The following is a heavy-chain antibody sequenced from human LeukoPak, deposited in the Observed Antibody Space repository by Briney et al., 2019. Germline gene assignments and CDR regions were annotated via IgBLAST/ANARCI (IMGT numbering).Heavy chain of an antibody. J-gene: IGHJ4*02. CDR2: INPNSGGT. CDR1: GYTFTGYY. D-gene: IGHD6-19*01. CDR3: ARDRYSSGSGDY. Sequence: GASVKVSCKASGYTFTGYYMRWVRQAPGQGLEWMGWINPNSGGTNYAQKFQGRVTMTRDTSISTAYMELSRLRSDDTAVYYCARDRYSSGSGDYWGQGTLVTVSS. V-gene: IGHV1-2*02.